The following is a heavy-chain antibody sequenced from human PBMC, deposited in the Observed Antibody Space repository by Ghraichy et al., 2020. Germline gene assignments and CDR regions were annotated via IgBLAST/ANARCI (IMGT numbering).Heavy chain of an antibody. D-gene: IGHD6-19*01. CDR1: GFTFSSYA. CDR2: LTSSGDKT. Sequence: LSLTCAVFGFTFSSYAMTWVRQAPGKGVEWVSSLTSSGDKTYYADAVKGRFTISRDNSKNTLYLQMNSLRVEDTALYYCAKYGAVTGIYYFDYWGQGTLVTVSS. J-gene: IGHJ4*02. V-gene: IGHV3-23*01. CDR3: AKYGAVTGIYYFDY.